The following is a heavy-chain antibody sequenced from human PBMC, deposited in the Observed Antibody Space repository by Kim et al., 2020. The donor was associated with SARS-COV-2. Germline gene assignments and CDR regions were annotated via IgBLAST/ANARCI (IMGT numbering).Heavy chain of an antibody. CDR3: ARATETMRAMDV. CDR2: T. D-gene: IGHD1-1*01. Sequence: TYYADSVKGRFSVSRDKSKNTLYLQMNSLRVEDTAVYWCARATETMRAMDVWGQGTTVTVSS. J-gene: IGHJ6*02. V-gene: IGHV3-53*01.